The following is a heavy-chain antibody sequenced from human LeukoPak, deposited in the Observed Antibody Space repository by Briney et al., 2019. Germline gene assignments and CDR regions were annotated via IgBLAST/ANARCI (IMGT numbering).Heavy chain of an antibody. Sequence: SETLSLTCTVSGGSISSYYWSWIRQPPGKGLEWIGYIYYSGSTNYNPSLKSRVTISVDTFKNQFSLKLSSVTAADTAVYYCARTYYYDSSGYLSAFDIWGQGTMVTVSS. CDR1: GGSISSYY. CDR2: IYYSGST. V-gene: IGHV4-59*01. J-gene: IGHJ3*02. D-gene: IGHD3-22*01. CDR3: ARTYYYDSSGYLSAFDI.